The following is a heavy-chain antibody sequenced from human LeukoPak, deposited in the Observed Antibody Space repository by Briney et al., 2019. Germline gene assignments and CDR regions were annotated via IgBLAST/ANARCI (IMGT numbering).Heavy chain of an antibody. Sequence: GASVKVSRKASGGTFSSYAISWVRQAPGQGLEWMGGIIPFFGTANYAQKFQGRVTITADESTSTAYMELSSLRSEDTAVYYCATAPHSVVTQGDDGYFQHWGQGTLVTVSS. J-gene: IGHJ1*01. CDR3: ATAPHSVVTQGDDGYFQH. CDR1: GGTFSSYA. V-gene: IGHV1-69*13. D-gene: IGHD4-23*01. CDR2: IIPFFGTA.